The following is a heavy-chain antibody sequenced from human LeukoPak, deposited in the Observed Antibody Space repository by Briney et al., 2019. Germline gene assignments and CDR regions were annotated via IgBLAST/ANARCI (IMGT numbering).Heavy chain of an antibody. CDR3: ARGVNCSSTSCYGDPYYFDY. Sequence: PSETLSLTCAVYGGSFSGYYWSWIRQPPGKRLEWIGEINHSGSTNYNPSLKSRVTISVDTSKNQFSLKLSSVTAADTAVYYCARGVNCSSTSCYGDPYYFDYWGQGTLVTVSS. J-gene: IGHJ4*02. CDR2: INHSGST. V-gene: IGHV4-34*01. CDR1: GGSFSGYY. D-gene: IGHD2-2*01.